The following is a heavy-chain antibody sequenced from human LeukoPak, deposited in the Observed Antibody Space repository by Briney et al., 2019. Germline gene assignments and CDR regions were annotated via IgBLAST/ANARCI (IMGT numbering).Heavy chain of an antibody. V-gene: IGHV3-21*01. D-gene: IGHD1-7*01. CDR2: IGGSGDSI. CDR1: GFTFSNYT. J-gene: IGHJ4*02. CDR3: ARDRNWNYDY. Sequence: GGSLRLSCAASGFTFSNYTMDWVRQAPGKGLEWVSSIGGSGDSIYYADSVKGRFTISRDNAKNSLDLQMNSLRAEDTAVYYCARDRNWNYDYWGQGTLVTVSS.